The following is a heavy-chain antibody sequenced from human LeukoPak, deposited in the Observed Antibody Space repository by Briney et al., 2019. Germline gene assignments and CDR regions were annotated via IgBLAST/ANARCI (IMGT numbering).Heavy chain of an antibody. CDR3: ARRIGYSSGHSAVYYFDY. V-gene: IGHV3-74*01. CDR1: GFTFSTYW. Sequence: GGSLRLSCAASGFTFSTYWMHWVRQAPGKGLVWVSLINSGGDDTRYADSVKGRFTISRDNAKNTLYLQMNSLRAEDTAVYYCARRIGYSSGHSAVYYFDYWRQGTLVTVSS. D-gene: IGHD6-19*01. J-gene: IGHJ4*02. CDR2: INSGGDDT.